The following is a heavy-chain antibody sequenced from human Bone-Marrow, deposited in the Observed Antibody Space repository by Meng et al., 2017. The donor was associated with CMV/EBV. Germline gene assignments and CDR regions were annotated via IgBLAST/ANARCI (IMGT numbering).Heavy chain of an antibody. CDR2: INPSGGGT. J-gene: IGHJ4*02. CDR3: AREDLVDGSGNYFDY. V-gene: IGHV1-46*01. Sequence: ASVKVSCKASGYTFTSYYMHWVRQAPGQGLEWMGVINPSGGGTNYAQKFQGRVTMTSDTSTSTVYMELSSLRSEDTAMYYCAREDLVDGSGNYFDYWGQGTLVTVSS. D-gene: IGHD3-10*01. CDR1: GYTFTSYY.